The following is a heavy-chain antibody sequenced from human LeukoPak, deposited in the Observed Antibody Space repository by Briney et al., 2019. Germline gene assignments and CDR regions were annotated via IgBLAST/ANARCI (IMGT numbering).Heavy chain of an antibody. CDR1: GFTVSSNY. Sequence: GGSLRLSCAASGFTVSSNYMSWGRQAPGKGLEWVSVIYSGGSTYYADSVKGRFTISRDNSKNTLYLQMNSLRAEDTAVYYCARVSGSGSYYPLYYGMDVWGQGTTVTVSS. CDR2: IYSGGST. V-gene: IGHV3-53*01. D-gene: IGHD3-10*01. J-gene: IGHJ6*02. CDR3: ARVSGSGSYYPLYYGMDV.